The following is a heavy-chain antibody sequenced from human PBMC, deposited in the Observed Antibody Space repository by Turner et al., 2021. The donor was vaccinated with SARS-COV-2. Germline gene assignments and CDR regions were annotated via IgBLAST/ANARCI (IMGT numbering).Heavy chain of an antibody. Sequence: QVQLVEAGGGVVQPGRSLRLSCAASGFTFSNYGVHWVRQAPGKGLEWVAVISYDGSNEYYADSVKGRFTSSRDNSKNTLYLQMNSLRAEDTAVYYCAKSGGMYCSGGNCYSSYFDYWGQGTLVTVSS. J-gene: IGHJ4*02. D-gene: IGHD2-15*01. CDR2: ISYDGSNE. V-gene: IGHV3-30*18. CDR3: AKSGGMYCSGGNCYSSYFDY. CDR1: GFTFSNYG.